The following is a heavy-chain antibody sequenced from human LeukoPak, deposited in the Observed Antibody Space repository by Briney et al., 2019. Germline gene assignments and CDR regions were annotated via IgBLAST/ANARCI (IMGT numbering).Heavy chain of an antibody. J-gene: IGHJ4*02. D-gene: IGHD3-9*01. V-gene: IGHV3-53*01. Sequence: GGSLRLSCAASGFTVSSNYMSWVRQAPGKGLEWVSVIYSGGSTYYADSVKGRFTISRDNSKNTLYLQMNSLRAEDTAVYYCARASLYDILTDYYTPYYFDYWGQGTLVTVSS. CDR3: ARASLYDILTDYYTPYYFDY. CDR1: GFTVSSNY. CDR2: IYSGGST.